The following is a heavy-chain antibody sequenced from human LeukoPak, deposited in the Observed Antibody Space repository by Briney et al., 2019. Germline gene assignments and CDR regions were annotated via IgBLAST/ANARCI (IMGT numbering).Heavy chain of an antibody. CDR3: ARVAGHSWGMAAATHFDY. Sequence: SETLSLTCAVYGGPFSGYYWSWIRQPPGKGLEWIGEINHSGSTNYNPSLKSRVTISVDTSKNQFSLKLSSVTAADTAVYYCARVAGHSWGMAAATHFDYWGQGTLVTVSS. CDR2: INHSGST. V-gene: IGHV4-34*01. D-gene: IGHD2-15*01. J-gene: IGHJ4*02. CDR1: GGPFSGYY.